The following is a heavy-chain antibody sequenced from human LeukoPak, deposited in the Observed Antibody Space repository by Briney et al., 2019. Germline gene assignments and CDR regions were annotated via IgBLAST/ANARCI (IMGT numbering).Heavy chain of an antibody. Sequence: SQTLSLTCTVSGGSISSGGYYWGWIRQPPGKGLECIGSIYYSGKTYYNPSLKSRVTISVDTSKNQFSLKLSSVTAADTAVYYCARHKQGYTTSWFYWGQGTLVTVSS. V-gene: IGHV4-39*01. CDR2: IYYSGKT. D-gene: IGHD6-13*01. CDR1: GGSISSGGYY. CDR3: ARHKQGYTTSWFY. J-gene: IGHJ4*02.